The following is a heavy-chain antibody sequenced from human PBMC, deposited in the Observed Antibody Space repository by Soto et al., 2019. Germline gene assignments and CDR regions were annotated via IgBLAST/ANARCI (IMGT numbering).Heavy chain of an antibody. J-gene: IGHJ6*01. Sequence: SSVKVSCKASGGPLSSYAISWVRQAPGQGLEWMGGISPIFCTANYAQKFQGRVTITADESKSTAYMELSSLRSEDTAVYYCDRRRGAYSSHTGYYYDGMELCGKGSKVTV. CDR1: GGPLSSYA. D-gene: IGHD6-13*01. V-gene: IGHV1-69*13. CDR2: ISPIFCTA. CDR3: DRRRGAYSSHTGYYYDGMEL.